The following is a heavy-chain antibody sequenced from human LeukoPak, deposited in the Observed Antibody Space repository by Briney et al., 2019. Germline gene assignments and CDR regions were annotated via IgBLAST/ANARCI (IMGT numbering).Heavy chain of an antibody. V-gene: IGHV1-2*02. CDR2: INPNSGGT. D-gene: IGHD5-18*01. Sequence: ASVKVSCKSSGYTFTGYYMHWVRQAPGRGLEWMGWINPNSGGTNYAQKFQGRVTMTRDTSISTAYMELSRLRSDDTAVYYCARVSATDVDTAMVHFDYWGQGTLVTVSS. J-gene: IGHJ4*02. CDR1: GYTFTGYY. CDR3: ARVSATDVDTAMVHFDY.